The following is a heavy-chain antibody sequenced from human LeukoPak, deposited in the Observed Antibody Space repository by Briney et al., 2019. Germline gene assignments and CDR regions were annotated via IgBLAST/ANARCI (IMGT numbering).Heavy chain of an antibody. CDR2: IHHSGRT. V-gene: IGHV4-4*02. Sequence: SETLSLTCAVSGGSISSSNWWNWVRQPPGKGLEWIGEIHHSGRTNYNPPLKSRVTISVDKSKNQFSLKLNSVTAADTVVYYCARQSRSGRRKGLLVGATPYYYYYMDVWGKGTTVTISS. D-gene: IGHD1-26*01. J-gene: IGHJ6*03. CDR3: ARQSRSGRRKGLLVGATPYYYYYMDV. CDR1: GGSISSSNW.